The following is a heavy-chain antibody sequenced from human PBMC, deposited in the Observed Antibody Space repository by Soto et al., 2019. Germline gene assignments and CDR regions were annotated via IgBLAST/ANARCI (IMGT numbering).Heavy chain of an antibody. Sequence: GGSLRLSCAASGFTFSSYGMHWVRQAPGKGLEWVAVIWYDGSNKYYADSVKGRFTISRDNSKNTLYLQMNSLRAEDTAVYYCANPGLSSSSWYLYYYGMDVWGQGTTVTVSS. V-gene: IGHV3-33*06. CDR1: GFTFSSYG. CDR3: ANPGLSSSSWYLYYYGMDV. D-gene: IGHD6-13*01. J-gene: IGHJ6*02. CDR2: IWYDGSNK.